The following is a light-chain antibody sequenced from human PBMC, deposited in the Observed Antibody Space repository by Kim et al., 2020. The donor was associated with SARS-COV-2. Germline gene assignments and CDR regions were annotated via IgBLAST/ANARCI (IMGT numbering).Light chain of an antibody. J-gene: IGLJ2*01. Sequence: NFMLTQPHSVSESPGKTVTISCTRSSGSIGSYYVQWFRQRPGSAPTTVIYEDDQRPSGVPDRFSASIDTSSNSASLTISGLRTEDEAVYYCQSYDNTVHVVFGGGTQLTVL. CDR3: QSYDNTVHVV. V-gene: IGLV6-57*04. CDR1: SGSIGSYY. CDR2: EDD.